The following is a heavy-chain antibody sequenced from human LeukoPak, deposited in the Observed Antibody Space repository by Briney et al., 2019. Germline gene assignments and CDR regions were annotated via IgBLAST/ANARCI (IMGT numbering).Heavy chain of an antibody. Sequence: GGSLRLSCAASGFTFSSYGMSWVRQAPGKGLEWVSAISGSGGSTYYADSVKGRFTISRDNSKNTLYLQMNSLRAEDTALYYCAKDLMYYYDSSGFVNDYWGQGTLVTVSS. CDR3: AKDLMYYYDSSGFVNDY. CDR2: ISGSGGST. V-gene: IGHV3-23*01. J-gene: IGHJ4*02. D-gene: IGHD3-22*01. CDR1: GFTFSSYG.